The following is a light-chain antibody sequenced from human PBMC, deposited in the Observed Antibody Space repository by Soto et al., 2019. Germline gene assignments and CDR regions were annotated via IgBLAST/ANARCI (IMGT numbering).Light chain of an antibody. Sequence: QSALTQPASVSGSPGQSITISCTGTSSDVGAYNFVSWYQQHPGKAPKLMIYDVTNRPSGVSSRFSGSKCGNTASLAISGLQAEDEADYYCSSYTTSNTLVFGGGTKLTVL. CDR2: DVT. CDR3: SSYTTSNTLV. CDR1: SSDVGAYNF. V-gene: IGLV2-14*03. J-gene: IGLJ2*01.